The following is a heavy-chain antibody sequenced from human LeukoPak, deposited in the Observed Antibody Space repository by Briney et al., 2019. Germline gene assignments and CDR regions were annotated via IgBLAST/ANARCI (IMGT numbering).Heavy chain of an antibody. CDR2: TSGDGITT. J-gene: IGHJ4*02. D-gene: IGHD5/OR15-5a*01. CDR1: GFTFHNYA. CDR3: ARDHVYGGADY. V-gene: IGHV3-43*02. Sequence: GGSLRLSCAASGFTFHNYAIHWVRQAPGKGLEWVSLTSGDGITTYFADSVKGRFTISRDNSKSSLFLQMNSLRTENTALYYCARDHVYGGADYWGQGTLVTVSS.